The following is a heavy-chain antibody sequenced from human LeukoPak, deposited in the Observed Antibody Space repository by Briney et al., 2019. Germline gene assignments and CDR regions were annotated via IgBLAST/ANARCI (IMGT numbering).Heavy chain of an antibody. CDR2: IWFDGSNK. D-gene: IGHD3-9*01. J-gene: IGHJ6*02. CDR1: GFTFSNYD. Sequence: GGSLRLSCAASGFTFSNYDMHWVRQAPGKGLEWVAVIWFDGSNKFYADSVKGRFTISRDNSKNTLYLQMNSLKTEDTTVYYCTTDPTFDWLLGYYYGMDVWGQGTTVTVSS. CDR3: TTDPTFDWLLGYYYGMDV. V-gene: IGHV3-33*01.